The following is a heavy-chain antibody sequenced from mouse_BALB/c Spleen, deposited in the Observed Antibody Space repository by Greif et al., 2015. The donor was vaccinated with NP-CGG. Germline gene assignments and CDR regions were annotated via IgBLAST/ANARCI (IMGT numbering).Heavy chain of an antibody. V-gene: IGHV5-6*02. CDR2: ISSGGSYT. CDR1: GFTFSSYG. D-gene: IGHD2-4*01. CDR3: ARQRGSATMITTDYAMDY. Sequence: DVMLVESGGDLVKPGGSLKLSCAASGFTFSSYGMSWVRQTPDKRLEWVATISSGGSYTYYPDSVKGRFTTSRDNAKNTLYLQMSSLKSEDTAMYYCARQRGSATMITTDYAMDYWGQGTSVTVSS. J-gene: IGHJ4*01.